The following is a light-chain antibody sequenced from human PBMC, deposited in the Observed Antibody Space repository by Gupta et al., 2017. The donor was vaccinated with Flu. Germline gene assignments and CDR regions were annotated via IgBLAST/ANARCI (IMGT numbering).Light chain of an antibody. CDR1: QSVNSN. J-gene: IGKJ1*01. Sequence: ATLSVSPGERVTLSCRASQSVNSNLAWYQQKPGQAPRLLIYAIFTRATGIPARFSGSGSGTEFTLTISSLQSEDFAVYYCQQYDDWPLWTFGQGTKLEIK. CDR3: QQYDDWPLWT. V-gene: IGKV3-15*01. CDR2: AIF.